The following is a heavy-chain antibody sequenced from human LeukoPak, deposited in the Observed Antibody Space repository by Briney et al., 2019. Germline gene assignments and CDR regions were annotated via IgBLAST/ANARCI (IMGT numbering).Heavy chain of an antibody. J-gene: IGHJ4*02. CDR3: AKGHSDYGTGFDL. V-gene: IGHV3-53*01. CDR1: GFTVSSNY. CDR2: LYSGGST. D-gene: IGHD4/OR15-4a*01. Sequence: GGSLRLSCAASGFTVSSNYMSWVRQAPGKGLEWVSVLYSGGSTYYADSVKGPFTISRDNSKNTLYLQMNSLRAEDTAVYYCAKGHSDYGTGFDLWGQGTLVTVSS.